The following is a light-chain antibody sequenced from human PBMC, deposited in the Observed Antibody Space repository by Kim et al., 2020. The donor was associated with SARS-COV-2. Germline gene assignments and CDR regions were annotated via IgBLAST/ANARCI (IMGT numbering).Light chain of an antibody. J-gene: IGLJ1*01. CDR3: CSYGGTYNV. Sequence: PGQSVTISCTGTSSGVGGYNYVSWYQQHPGKAPKFMIYDVSKRPSGVPDRFSGSKSGNTASLTISGLQAEDEADYYCCSYGGTYNVFGTGTKVTVL. CDR2: DVS. V-gene: IGLV2-11*01. CDR1: SSGVGGYNY.